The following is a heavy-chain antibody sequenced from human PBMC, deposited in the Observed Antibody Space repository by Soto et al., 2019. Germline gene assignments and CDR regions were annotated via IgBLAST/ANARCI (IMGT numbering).Heavy chain of an antibody. CDR1: GLTFSLYA. J-gene: IGHJ6*02. CDR3: AKDPGYSIYYGIDV. Sequence: EVQLLESGGGLVQPGGSLRLSCAASGLTFSLYAMTWVRQAPGKGLEWVSAISGSGSSTYYADSVKGRFTTSRDNSKNTLFPQMDSLRAEDTAVYYCAKDPGYSIYYGIDVWGQGTTVTVSS. D-gene: IGHD4-4*01. V-gene: IGHV3-23*01. CDR2: ISGSGSST.